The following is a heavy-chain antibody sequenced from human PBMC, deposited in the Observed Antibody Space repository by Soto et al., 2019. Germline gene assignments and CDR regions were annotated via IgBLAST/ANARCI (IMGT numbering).Heavy chain of an antibody. CDR2: ISAYNGNT. J-gene: IGHJ4*02. CDR1: GYTFTSYG. D-gene: IGHD2-2*01. CDR3: ARNRYCISTSCYGPLDY. V-gene: IGHV1-18*01. Sequence: ASVKVSCKASGYTFTSYGISWVRQAPGQGLEWMGWISAYNGNTNYAQKLQGRVTMTTDTSTSTAYMELRSLRSDDTAVYYCARNRYCISTSCYGPLDYWGQGTLVTVSS.